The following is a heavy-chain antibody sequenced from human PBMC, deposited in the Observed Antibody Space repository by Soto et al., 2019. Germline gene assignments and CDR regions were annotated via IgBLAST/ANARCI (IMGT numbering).Heavy chain of an antibody. Sequence: SVKVSCKASGGTFSSYAISWVRQAPGQGLEWMGGNIPIFGTANYAQKFQGRVTITADESTSTAYMELSSLRSEDTAVYYCARGVKYCSGGSCYSGLYNWFDPWGQGTLVTVSS. J-gene: IGHJ5*02. V-gene: IGHV1-69*13. CDR3: ARGVKYCSGGSCYSGLYNWFDP. CDR2: NIPIFGTA. D-gene: IGHD2-15*01. CDR1: GGTFSSYA.